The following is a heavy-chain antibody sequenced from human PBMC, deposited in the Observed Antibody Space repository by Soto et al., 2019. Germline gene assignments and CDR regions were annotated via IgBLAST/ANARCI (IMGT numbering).Heavy chain of an antibody. Sequence: GGSLRLSCAASGFTFSSYAMSWVRQAPGKGLEWVSAISGSGGSTYYADSVKDRFTISRDNSKNTLYLQMNSLRAEDTAVYYCAKSMVGSTLILMVIHSWGSRGQGTLVTVCS. CDR3: AKSMVGSTLILMVIHSWGS. CDR2: ISGSGGST. CDR1: GFTFSSYA. V-gene: IGHV3-23*01. J-gene: IGHJ4*02. D-gene: IGHD3-22*01.